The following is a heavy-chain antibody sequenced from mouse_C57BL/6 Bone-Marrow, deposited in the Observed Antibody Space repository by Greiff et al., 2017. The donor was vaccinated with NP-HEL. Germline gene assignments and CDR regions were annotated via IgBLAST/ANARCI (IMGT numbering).Heavy chain of an antibody. J-gene: IGHJ1*03. CDR3: ARAYSNYVYWYFDV. Sequence: VQLQQSGAELARPGASVKLSCTASGYTFTSYGISWVKQRTGQGLEWIGEIYPRSGNTYYNEKFKGKATLTADKSSSTAYMELRSLTSEDSAVYFCARAYSNYVYWYFDVWGTGTTVTVSS. CDR2: IYPRSGNT. V-gene: IGHV1-81*01. D-gene: IGHD2-5*01. CDR1: GYTFTSYG.